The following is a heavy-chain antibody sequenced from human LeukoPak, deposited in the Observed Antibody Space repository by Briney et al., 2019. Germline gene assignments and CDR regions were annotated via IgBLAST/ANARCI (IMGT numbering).Heavy chain of an antibody. CDR2: ISGSGGST. V-gene: IGHV3-23*01. D-gene: IGHD3-9*01. Sequence: QAGGSLRLSCAASGFTFSSYAMSWVRQAPGKGLEWVSAISGSGGSTYYADSVKGRFTISRDNSKNTLYLQMNSLRAEDTAVYYCAKDSQTYYDILTGTFDYWGQGTLVTVSS. CDR1: GFTFSSYA. J-gene: IGHJ4*02. CDR3: AKDSQTYYDILTGTFDY.